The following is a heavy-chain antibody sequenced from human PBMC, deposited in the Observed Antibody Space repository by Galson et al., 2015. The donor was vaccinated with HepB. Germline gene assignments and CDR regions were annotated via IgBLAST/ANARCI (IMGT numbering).Heavy chain of an antibody. J-gene: IGHJ4*02. Sequence: SLRLSCAASGFTFSGSAMHWVRQASGKGLEWVGRIRSKANSYATAYAASVKGRFTISRDDSKNTAYLQMNSLKTEDTAVYYCQSRVADYGSGSYVDYWGQGTLVTVSS. V-gene: IGHV3-73*01. CDR2: IRSKANSYAT. CDR3: QSRVADYGSGSYVDY. D-gene: IGHD3-10*01. CDR1: GFTFSGSA.